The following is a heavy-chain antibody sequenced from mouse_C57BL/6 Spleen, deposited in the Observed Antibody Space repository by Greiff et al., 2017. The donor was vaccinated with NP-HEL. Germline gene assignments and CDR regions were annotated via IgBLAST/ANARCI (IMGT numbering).Heavy chain of an antibody. Sequence: QVTLKESGPGILQSSQTLSLTCSFSGFSLSTSGMGVSWIRQPSGKGLEWLAHIYWDDDKRYNPSLKSRLTISKDTSRNQVFLKITSVDTADTATYYCARNWDGWFAYWGQGTLVTVSA. CDR3: ARNWDGWFAY. D-gene: IGHD4-1*01. CDR2: IYWDDDK. J-gene: IGHJ3*01. CDR1: GFSLSTSGMG. V-gene: IGHV8-12*01.